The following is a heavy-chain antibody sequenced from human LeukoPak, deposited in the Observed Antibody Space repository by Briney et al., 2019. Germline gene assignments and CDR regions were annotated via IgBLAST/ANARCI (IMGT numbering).Heavy chain of an antibody. V-gene: IGHV4-34*01. J-gene: IGHJ4*02. CDR2: INHSGST. CDR1: GGSFRGYY. D-gene: IGHD3-10*01. Sequence: SETLSLTCAVYGGSFRGYYWSWIRQPPGKGLEWIGEINHSGSTNYDPSLKSRVTISVDTSKNQFSLKLSSVTAADTAVYYCARRFGYFDYWGQGTLVTVSS. CDR3: ARRFGYFDY.